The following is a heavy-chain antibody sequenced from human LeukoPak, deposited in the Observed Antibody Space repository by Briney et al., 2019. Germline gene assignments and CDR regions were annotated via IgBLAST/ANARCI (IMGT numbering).Heavy chain of an antibody. V-gene: IGHV4-34*01. J-gene: IGHJ6*02. CDR1: GGSFSGYY. Sequence: KPSETLSLTCAVYGGSFSGYYWSWIRQPPGKGLEWIGEINHSGSTNYNPSLKSRVTISVDTSKNQFSLKLSSVTAADTAVYYCASRGSGSSKVYYYYYGMDVWGQGTTVTVSS. CDR2: INHSGST. CDR3: ASRGSGSSKVYYYYYGMDV. D-gene: IGHD3-10*01.